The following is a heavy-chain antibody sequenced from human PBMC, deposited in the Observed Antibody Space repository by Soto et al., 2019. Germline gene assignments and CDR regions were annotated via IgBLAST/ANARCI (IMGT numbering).Heavy chain of an antibody. Sequence: SETLSLTCTVSGGSISSGDYYWSWIRQPPGKGLEWIGYIYYSGSTYYNPSLKGRVTISVDTSKNQFSLKLSSVTAADTAVYYCARGVTLVRGVIHTPYFDYWGQGALVTVSS. J-gene: IGHJ4*02. D-gene: IGHD3-10*01. CDR3: ARGVTLVRGVIHTPYFDY. CDR1: GGSISSGDYY. CDR2: IYYSGST. V-gene: IGHV4-30-4*01.